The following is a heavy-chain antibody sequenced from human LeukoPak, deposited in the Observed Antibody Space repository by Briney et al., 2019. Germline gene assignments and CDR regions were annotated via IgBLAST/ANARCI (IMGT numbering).Heavy chain of an antibody. CDR3: ARVVWFGDFTFDY. CDR1: GGSFSGYY. V-gene: IGHV4-34*01. D-gene: IGHD3-10*01. CDR2: INHSGST. Sequence: SETLSLTCAVYGGSFSGYYWSWLRQPPGKGVEGIGEINHSGSTNYNPSLKSRVTISVDTSNNQFSLKLSSVTAADTAVYYCARVVWFGDFTFDYWGQGTLVTVSS. J-gene: IGHJ4*02.